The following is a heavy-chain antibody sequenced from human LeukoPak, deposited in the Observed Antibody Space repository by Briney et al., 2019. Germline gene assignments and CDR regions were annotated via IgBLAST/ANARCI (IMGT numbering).Heavy chain of an antibody. D-gene: IGHD4-11*01. CDR2: ISGSGGAT. CDR3: ARDNDYSNYEDYYYYGMDV. CDR1: GFTFNSYA. V-gene: IGHV3-23*01. Sequence: GGSLRLSCAASGFTFNSYAMSWVRQAPGKGLEWVSLISGSGGATYYADSMKGRFTISRDNSKNTLYLQMNSLRAEDTAVYYCARDNDYSNYEDYYYYGMDVWGQGTTVTVSS. J-gene: IGHJ6*02.